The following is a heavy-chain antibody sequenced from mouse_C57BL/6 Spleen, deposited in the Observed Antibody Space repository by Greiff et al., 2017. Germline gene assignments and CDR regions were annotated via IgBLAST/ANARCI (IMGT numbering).Heavy chain of an antibody. J-gene: IGHJ1*03. CDR1: GFTFSDYY. V-gene: IGHV5-16*01. CDR2: INYDGSST. D-gene: IGHD2-3*01. Sequence: EVQGVESEGGLVQPGSSMKLSCTASGFTFSDYYMAWVRQVPEQGLEWVANINYDGSSTYYLDSLKSRFIISGDNAKNSHYLQISSLKSEDTATYYCARGYDSYYGGYFDVWGTGTTVTVSS. CDR3: ARGYDSYYGGYFDV.